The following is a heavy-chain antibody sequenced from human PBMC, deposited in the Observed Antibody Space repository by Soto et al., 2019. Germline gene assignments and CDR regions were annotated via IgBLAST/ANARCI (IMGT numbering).Heavy chain of an antibody. CDR3: ASRRQXCSGGSCSSHSYYGMDV. Sequence: VEGLKIAGKGSGYSFTSYWIVWGRQRPGKGQEWSGIIYPGESDTRYSPSFYCQVSISADKSISTAYLQWSSLKASDTAMYYCASRRQXCSGGSCSSHSYYGMDVWGQGTTVTVSS. V-gene: IGHV5-51*01. CDR2: IYPGESDT. CDR1: GYSFTSYW. D-gene: IGHD2-15*01. J-gene: IGHJ6*02.